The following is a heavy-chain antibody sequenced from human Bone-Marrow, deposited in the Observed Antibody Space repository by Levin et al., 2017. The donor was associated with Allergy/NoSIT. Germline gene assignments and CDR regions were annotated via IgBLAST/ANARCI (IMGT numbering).Heavy chain of an antibody. Sequence: SQTLSLTCDISGDRVSSTSAAWNWIRQSPSGGLEWLGRTYYRSKWYNDYAVSVKSRITINPDTSKNQFSLQLNSVTPEDTAVYYCAKATASGPYYMDVWGTGTTVTVSS. D-gene: IGHD2-21*02. CDR3: AKATASGPYYMDV. CDR1: GDRVSSTSAA. CDR2: TYYRSKWYN. V-gene: IGHV6-1*01. J-gene: IGHJ6*03.